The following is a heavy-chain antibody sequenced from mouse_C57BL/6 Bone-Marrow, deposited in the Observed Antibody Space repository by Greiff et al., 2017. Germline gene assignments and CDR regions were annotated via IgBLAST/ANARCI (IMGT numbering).Heavy chain of an antibody. CDR1: GYAFSSSW. Sequence: QVQLKESGPELVKPGASVKISCKASGYAFSSSWMNWVKQRPGKGLEWIGRIYPGDGDTNYNGKFKGKATLTADKSSSTAYMQLSSLTSEDSAVYFCALYYGSSAGGFAYWGQGTRGSV. J-gene: IGHJ3*01. V-gene: IGHV1-82*01. D-gene: IGHD1-1*01. CDR3: ALYYGSSAGGFAY. CDR2: IYPGDGDT.